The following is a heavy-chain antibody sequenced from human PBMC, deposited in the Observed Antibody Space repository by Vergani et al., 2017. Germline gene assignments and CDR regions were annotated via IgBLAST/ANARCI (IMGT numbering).Heavy chain of an antibody. CDR2: IKEDGGEI. V-gene: IGHV3-7*01. J-gene: IGHJ4*02. Sequence: EVQLVESGGGLVQSGGSLRLSCAASGYSFGSYWTSWVRQAPGKGLEWVANIKEDGGEIHYVDSVKGRFTSSRSNADNSLYLQMNNLRVEDTAVYYCARDRSGHCSNTKCAYFDYWGQGTLVTVSS. CDR1: GYSFGSYW. CDR3: ARDRSGHCSNTKCAYFDY. D-gene: IGHD2-2*01.